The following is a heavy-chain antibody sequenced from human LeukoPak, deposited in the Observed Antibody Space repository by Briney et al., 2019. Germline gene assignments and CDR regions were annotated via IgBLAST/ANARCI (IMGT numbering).Heavy chain of an antibody. V-gene: IGHV3-33*08. D-gene: IGHD2-2*01. CDR2: MWYDGSNK. J-gene: IGHJ6*02. CDR3: ARDRYCSSTSCYYYYYGMDV. Sequence: PGGSLRLSCAASGFTFSDFSMNWVRQAPGKGLEWVAVMWYDGSNKYYADSVKGRFTISRDNSKNTLYLQMNSLRAEDTAVYYCARDRYCSSTSCYYYYYGMDVWGQGTTVTVSS. CDR1: GFTFSDFS.